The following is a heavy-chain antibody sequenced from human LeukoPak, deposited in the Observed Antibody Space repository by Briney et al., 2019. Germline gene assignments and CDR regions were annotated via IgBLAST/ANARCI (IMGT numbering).Heavy chain of an antibody. Sequence: GRSLRLSCAASGFTFSSYGMHWVRQAPGKGLEWLAVIWYDGSNKYYADSVKGRFTISRDNSKNTLYLQMNSLRAEDTAVYYCAKEYYDFWSGYYPRLDYWGQGTLVTVSS. CDR2: IWYDGSNK. CDR1: GFTFSSYG. CDR3: AKEYYDFWSGYYPRLDY. J-gene: IGHJ4*02. D-gene: IGHD3-3*01. V-gene: IGHV3-33*06.